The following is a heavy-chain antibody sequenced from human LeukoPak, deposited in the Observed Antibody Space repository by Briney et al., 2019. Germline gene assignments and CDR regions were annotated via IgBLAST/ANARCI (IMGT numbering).Heavy chain of an antibody. Sequence: PGRSLRLSCAASRFTFSSYAMHWVRQAPGKGLDWVAVISYDGSNKYYADSVKGRFTISRDNSKNTLYLQMNSLRAEDTAGYYCARGGVVPAAPDYWGQGTLVTVSS. D-gene: IGHD2-2*01. CDR2: ISYDGSNK. CDR1: RFTFSSYA. V-gene: IGHV3-30*04. J-gene: IGHJ4*02. CDR3: ARGGVVPAAPDY.